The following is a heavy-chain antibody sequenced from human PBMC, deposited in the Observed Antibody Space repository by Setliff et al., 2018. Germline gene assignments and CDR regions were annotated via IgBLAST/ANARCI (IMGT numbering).Heavy chain of an antibody. D-gene: IGHD3-3*01. CDR2: IYWDDDK. CDR1: GFSLSTSGVG. CDR3: ARCITIFGVVIPNAFDY. J-gene: IGHJ4*02. Sequence: SGPTLVNPTQTLTLTCTFSGFSLSTSGVGVGWIRQPPGKALEWLALIYWDDDKRYSPSLKSRLTITKDTSKNQVVLTMTNMDPVDTATYYCARCITIFGVVIPNAFDYWGQGTLGTVS. V-gene: IGHV2-5*02.